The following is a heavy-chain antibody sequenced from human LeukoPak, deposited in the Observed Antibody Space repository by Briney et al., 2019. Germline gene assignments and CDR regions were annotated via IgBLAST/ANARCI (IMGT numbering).Heavy chain of an antibody. V-gene: IGHV1-69*04. J-gene: IGHJ4*02. CDR2: IIPIFGIA. Sequence: SVKVSCKASGGTFSSYAISWVRQAPGQGLERMGRIIPIFGIANYAQKFQGRVTITADKSTSTAYMELSSLRSEDTAVYYCARDDYGGNSYPFDYWGQGTLVTVSS. D-gene: IGHD4-23*01. CDR3: ARDDYGGNSYPFDY. CDR1: GGTFSSYA.